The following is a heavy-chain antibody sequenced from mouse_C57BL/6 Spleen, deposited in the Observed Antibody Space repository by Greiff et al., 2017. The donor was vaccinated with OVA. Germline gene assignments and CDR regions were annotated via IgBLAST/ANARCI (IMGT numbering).Heavy chain of an antibody. CDR2: IDPSDSYT. Sequence: QVQLQQPGAELVRPGTSVKLSCKASGYTFTSCWMHWVKQRPGQGLEWIGVIDPSDSYTNYNQKFKGKATLTVDTSSSTAYMQLSSLTSEDSAVYYCARGDYWGQGTTLTVSS. V-gene: IGHV1-59*01. CDR1: GYTFTSCW. J-gene: IGHJ2*01. CDR3: ARGDY.